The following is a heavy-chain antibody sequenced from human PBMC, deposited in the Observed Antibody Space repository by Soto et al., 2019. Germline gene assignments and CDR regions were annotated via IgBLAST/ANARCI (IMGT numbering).Heavy chain of an antibody. V-gene: IGHV3-23*01. D-gene: IGHD6-13*01. CDR3: AKDMYSSSWYFYYYSMDV. J-gene: IGHJ6*02. CDR1: GVPFSSYS. CDR2: ISGSGGNT. Sequence: GGSLRLSCAASGVPFSSYSMSWGRKDPWKGLEWVSAISGSGGNTYYADSVKGRFTNSRDNSKNTLYLQMSSLRAEDTAVYYCAKDMYSSSWYFYYYSMDVWGQGTTVTVSS.